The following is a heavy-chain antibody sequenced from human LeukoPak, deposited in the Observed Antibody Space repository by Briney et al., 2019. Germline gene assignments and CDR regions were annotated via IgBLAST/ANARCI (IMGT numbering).Heavy chain of an antibody. D-gene: IGHD3-10*01. CDR2: IYYSGST. J-gene: IGHJ5*02. Sequence: SETLPLTCTVSGGSISSSSYYWGWIRQPPGKGLEWNWSIYYSGSTYYNPSLKSRVTISVDTSKNQFSLKLSSVTAADTAVYYCARHRRGNSILNWFDPWGQGTLVTVSS. CDR3: ARHRRGNSILNWFDP. CDR1: GGSISSSSYY. V-gene: IGHV4-39*01.